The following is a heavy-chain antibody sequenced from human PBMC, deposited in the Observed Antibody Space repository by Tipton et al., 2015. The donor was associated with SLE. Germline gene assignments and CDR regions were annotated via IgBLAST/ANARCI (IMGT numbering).Heavy chain of an antibody. V-gene: IGHV5-51*03. CDR3: ARRTSGDGYYYYMDV. CDR1: GYSFTTYW. CDR2: IYPGDSDT. J-gene: IGHJ6*03. D-gene: IGHD1-26*01. Sequence: QLVQSGAEVKKPGESLKISCKGSGYSFTTYWVDWVRQMPGKGLEWMGIIYPGDSDTRYSPSFQGQVTISVDKSINTAYLQWNSLKASDTATYYCARRTSGDGYYYYMDVWGKGTTVIVSS.